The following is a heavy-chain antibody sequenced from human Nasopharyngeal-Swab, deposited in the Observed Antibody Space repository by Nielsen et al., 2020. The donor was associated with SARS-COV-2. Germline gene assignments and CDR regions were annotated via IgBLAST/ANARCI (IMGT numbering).Heavy chain of an antibody. D-gene: IGHD3-10*01. CDR3: ARGQKGSGSYWSRSYFYMDV. Sequence: GGSLRLSCAASGFTFTDYYMTWVRQAPGQGLEWVSYITDGGIMTYYADSVKGRFTMSRDNAKTSLYLQMNSLRAEDTAMYYCARGQKGSGSYWSRSYFYMDVWGKGTTVTVSS. CDR1: GFTFTDYY. J-gene: IGHJ6*03. V-gene: IGHV3-11*04. CDR2: ITDGGIMT.